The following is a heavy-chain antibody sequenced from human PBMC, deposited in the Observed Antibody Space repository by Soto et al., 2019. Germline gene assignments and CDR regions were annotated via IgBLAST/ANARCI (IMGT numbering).Heavy chain of an antibody. CDR1: GGSISSYY. CDR2: IYYSGST. D-gene: IGHD5-12*01. CDR3: ARDGQKWLDAFDF. Sequence: SETLSLTCTVSGGSISSYYWSWIRQPPGKGLRWIGYIYYSGSTNYNPSLKSRDTISVDTSKNQFSLKLSSVTAADTAVYYCARDGQKWLDAFDFWGKGTMVTVS. J-gene: IGHJ3*01. V-gene: IGHV4-59*01.